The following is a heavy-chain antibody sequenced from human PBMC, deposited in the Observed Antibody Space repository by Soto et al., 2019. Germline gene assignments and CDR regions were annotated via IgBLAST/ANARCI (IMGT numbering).Heavy chain of an antibody. J-gene: IGHJ6*02. CDR2: ISGSGGST. CDR1: GFTFSSYA. D-gene: IGHD2-2*01. CDR3: AKDREYCSSTSCEPPGFPGSFFGYYYYYGMDV. V-gene: IGHV3-23*01. Sequence: EVQLLESGGGLVQPGGSLRLSCAASGFTFSSYAMSWVRQAPGKGLEWVSAISGSGGSTYYADSVKGRFTISRDNSKNTLYLQMNSLRAEDTAVYYCAKDREYCSSTSCEPPGFPGSFFGYYYYYGMDVWGQGTTVTVSS.